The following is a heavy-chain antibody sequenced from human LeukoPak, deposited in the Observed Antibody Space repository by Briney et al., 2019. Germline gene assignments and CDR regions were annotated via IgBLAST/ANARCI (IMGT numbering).Heavy chain of an antibody. Sequence: GGSLRLSCAASAFTFPTYGMIWVRQAPGKGLEWVSSITESGDNTYHADSVKGRFTISRDNSKNTLYLQMNSLRAEDTAVYYCAAKTRLSAVTSYYYVDVWGKGTTATVSS. CDR1: AFTFPTYG. CDR3: AAKTRLSAVTSYYYVDV. J-gene: IGHJ6*03. V-gene: IGHV3-23*01. CDR2: ITESGDNT. D-gene: IGHD3-10*01.